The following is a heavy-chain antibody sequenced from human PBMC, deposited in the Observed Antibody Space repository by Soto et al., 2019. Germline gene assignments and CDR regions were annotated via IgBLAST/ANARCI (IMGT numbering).Heavy chain of an antibody. J-gene: IGHJ6*02. Sequence: SETLSLTCGVYRGSFSCSYWSWVRQTPGGGLEWIGEINHSGTTNYNPSFQNRVTISVDKSTNNFSLKMTSVTAADAAVYYCARGRGYVYGSNFYGLDVWGQGTTVTVSS. CDR2: INHSGTT. CDR1: RGSFSCSY. D-gene: IGHD6-25*01. CDR3: ARGRGYVYGSNFYGLDV. V-gene: IGHV4-34*01.